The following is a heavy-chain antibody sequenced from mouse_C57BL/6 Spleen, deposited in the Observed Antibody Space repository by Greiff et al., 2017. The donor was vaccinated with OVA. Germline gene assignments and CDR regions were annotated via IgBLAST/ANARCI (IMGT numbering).Heavy chain of an antibody. V-gene: IGHV1-9*01. CDR1: GYTFTGYW. CDR2: ILPGSGST. J-gene: IGHJ2*01. Sequence: QVQLQQSGAELMKPGASVKLSCKATGYTFTGYWIGEILPGSGSTNYNEKFKGKATFTADTSSNTAYMQLSSLTTEDSAIYYCARRGAYSNYYSFDYWGQGTTLTVSS. CDR3: ARRGAYSNYYSFDY. D-gene: IGHD2-5*01.